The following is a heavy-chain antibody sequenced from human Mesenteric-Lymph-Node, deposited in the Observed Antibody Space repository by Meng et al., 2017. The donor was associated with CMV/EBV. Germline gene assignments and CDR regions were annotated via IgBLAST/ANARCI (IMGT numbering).Heavy chain of an antibody. V-gene: IGHV3-7*01. Sequence: GGSLRLSCAASGFTFSSYWMSWVRQAPGKGLEWVANIKLDGSEKNYVDSVKGRFTISGDSTKNSVYLQMNSLRAEDRAVYYCARDLPGSGWLGYWGQGTLVTVSS. CDR1: GFTFSSYW. CDR2: IKLDGSEK. CDR3: ARDLPGSGWLGY. J-gene: IGHJ4*02. D-gene: IGHD6-19*01.